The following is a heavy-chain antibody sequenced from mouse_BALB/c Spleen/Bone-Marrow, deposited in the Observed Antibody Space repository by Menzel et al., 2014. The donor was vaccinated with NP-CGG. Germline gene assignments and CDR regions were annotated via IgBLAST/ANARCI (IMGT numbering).Heavy chain of an antibody. CDR1: GDSITSGY. CDR3: SREGPALITTGYFDV. Sequence: EVKLVESGPSLVKPSQTLSLTCSVTGDSITSGYWNWIRKFPGNKLEYMGYISNSGTTYYNPSLRSRISITRDTSKNQYYLQLSSVAPEDTATYYCSREGPALITTGYFDVWGAGTTVTVSS. V-gene: IGHV3-8*02. D-gene: IGHD2-4*01. J-gene: IGHJ1*01. CDR2: ISNSGTT.